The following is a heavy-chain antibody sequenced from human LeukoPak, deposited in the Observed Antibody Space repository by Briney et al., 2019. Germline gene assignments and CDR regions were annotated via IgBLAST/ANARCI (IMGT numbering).Heavy chain of an antibody. D-gene: IGHD3-9*01. CDR2: INSDGSST. CDR3: ARDPFDILTDPYFDY. J-gene: IGHJ4*02. Sequence: PGGSLRLSCTTSGXSFCGYAMTWVRQAPGKGLLWVSRINSDGSSTSYADSVKGRFTISRDNAKNTLYLQMNSLRAEDTAVYYCARDPFDILTDPYFDYWGQGTLVTVSS. CDR1: GXSFCGYA. V-gene: IGHV3-74*01.